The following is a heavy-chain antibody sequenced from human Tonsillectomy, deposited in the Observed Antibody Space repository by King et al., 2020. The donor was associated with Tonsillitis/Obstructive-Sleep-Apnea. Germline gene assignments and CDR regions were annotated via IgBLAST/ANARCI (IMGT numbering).Heavy chain of an antibody. J-gene: IGHJ4*02. CDR2: IYPGDSDT. CDR3: ARRAPRDGYNDYYFDY. D-gene: IGHD5-24*01. Sequence: VQLVESGAEVKKPGESLKISCKGSGYSFTTYWIGWVRQMPGKGLEWMGIIYPGDSDTRYRPSFQSQVTISADKSISTAYLQWSSLKAADTAMYYCARRAPRDGYNDYYFDYWGQGTLVTVSS. CDR1: GYSFTTYW. V-gene: IGHV5-51*01.